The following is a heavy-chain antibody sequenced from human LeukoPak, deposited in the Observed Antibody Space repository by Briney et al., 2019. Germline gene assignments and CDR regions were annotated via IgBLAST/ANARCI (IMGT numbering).Heavy chain of an antibody. Sequence: SETLSLTCAVYGGXFSDYYCSWIRQSPGKGPEWIGEITPSGGTNYNPSLKSRVAMSLDTSKKQFSLKLSSVTAADTAVYYCAREPGYCSGGSCYGGWFDPWGQGTLVTVSS. J-gene: IGHJ5*02. CDR2: ITPSGGT. D-gene: IGHD2-15*01. CDR1: GGXFSDYY. V-gene: IGHV4-34*01. CDR3: AREPGYCSGGSCYGGWFDP.